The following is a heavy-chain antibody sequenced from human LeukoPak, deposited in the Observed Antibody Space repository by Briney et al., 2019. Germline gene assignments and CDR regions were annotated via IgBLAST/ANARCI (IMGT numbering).Heavy chain of an antibody. CDR1: GFTFSSYS. V-gene: IGHV3-21*01. D-gene: IGHD5-12*01. CDR2: ISSSSSYI. CDR3: AREELDIVATIVVDNAFDI. J-gene: IGHJ3*02. Sequence: PGGSLRLSCAASGFTFSSYSMTWVRQAPGKGLEWVSSISSSSSYIYYADSVKGRFTISRDNAENSLYLQMNSLRAEDTAVYYCAREELDIVATIVVDNAFDIWGQGTMVTVSS.